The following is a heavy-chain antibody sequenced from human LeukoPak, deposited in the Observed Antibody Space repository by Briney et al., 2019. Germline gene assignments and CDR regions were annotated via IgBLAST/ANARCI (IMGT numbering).Heavy chain of an antibody. Sequence: SETLSLTCTVSGGSISSYYWSWIRQPSGKGLEWIGYIYYSGSTNYNPSLKSRVTISVDTSKNQFSLKLSSVTAADTAVYYCARDGYNYRGLDYWGQGTLVTVSS. J-gene: IGHJ4*02. D-gene: IGHD5-24*01. CDR2: IYYSGST. CDR3: ARDGYNYRGLDY. V-gene: IGHV4-59*01. CDR1: GGSISSYY.